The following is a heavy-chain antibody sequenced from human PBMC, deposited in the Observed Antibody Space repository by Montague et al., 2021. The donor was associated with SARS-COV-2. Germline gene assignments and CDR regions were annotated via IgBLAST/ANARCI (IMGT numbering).Heavy chain of an antibody. V-gene: IGHV4-59*01. D-gene: IGHD2/OR15-2a*01. CDR2: ISGSGLT. CDR3: ARVRLFYYLDY. CDR1: SGSISNYY. J-gene: IGHJ4*02. Sequence: SETLSLTCTVSSGSISNYYWSWIRQSPGKGLEWIGYISGSGLTTDNPSLRSRVTISVGASGNQFFLDLLSVTAADTAVYYCARVRLFYYLDYWGQGTLVTVSS.